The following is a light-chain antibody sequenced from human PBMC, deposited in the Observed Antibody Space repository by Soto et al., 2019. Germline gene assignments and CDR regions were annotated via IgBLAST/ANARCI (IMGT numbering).Light chain of an antibody. V-gene: IGKV3-20*01. CDR2: GAS. CDR3: QQYGSSAWT. CDR1: QSVSSSY. Sequence: EIVLTQSPGTLSLSPGERATLSCRASQSVSSSYFAWYQQKPGQAPRLLIYGASSRATGIPDRFSGSGSGTHFTLTISRLEPEDFAVYYCQQYGSSAWTFGQWTKVEIK. J-gene: IGKJ1*01.